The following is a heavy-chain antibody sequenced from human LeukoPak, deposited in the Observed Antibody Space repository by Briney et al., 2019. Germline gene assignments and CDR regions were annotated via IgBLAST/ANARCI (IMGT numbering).Heavy chain of an antibody. D-gene: IGHD1-26*01. J-gene: IGHJ2*01. V-gene: IGHV4-4*02. CDR1: GGSISSSNW. CDR2: IYYRGST. Sequence: PSGTLSLTCAVSGGSISSSNWWSWVRQPPGKGLEWIGFIYYRGSTNYNPSLKSRVTISVDTSKNQFSLKLSSVTAADTAVYYCARVGVVGAILYWYFDLWGRGTLVTVSS. CDR3: ARVGVVGAILYWYFDL.